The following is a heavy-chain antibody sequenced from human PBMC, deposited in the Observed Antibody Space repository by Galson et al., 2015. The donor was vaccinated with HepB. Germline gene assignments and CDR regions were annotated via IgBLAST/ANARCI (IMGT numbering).Heavy chain of an antibody. CDR2: INPDGSHK. J-gene: IGHJ3*02. Sequence: SLRLSCAASGLTFSSIWITWLRQAPGKGLEWVAGINPDGSHKYYVDSVKGRFTISRDNARNSVYLQMNSLRVDDTAVFYCARDPNHGALNIWSQGTVVTVSS. CDR3: ARDPNHGALNI. CDR1: GLTFSSIW. D-gene: IGHD1-14*01. V-gene: IGHV3-7*03.